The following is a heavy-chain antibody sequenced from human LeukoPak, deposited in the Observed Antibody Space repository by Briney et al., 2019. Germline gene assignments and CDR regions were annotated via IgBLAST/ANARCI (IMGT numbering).Heavy chain of an antibody. CDR2: IKQDGSEK. Sequence: LPGGSLRLSCAASGFTFSSYWMSWVRQAPGKGLEWVANIKQDGSEKYYVDSVKGRFTISRDNAKNSLYLQMNSLRAEDTAVYYCARVQYCSGGSCYYRVGRQYYYYGMDVWGQGTTVTVSS. V-gene: IGHV3-7*01. CDR1: GFTFSSYW. J-gene: IGHJ6*02. D-gene: IGHD2-15*01. CDR3: ARVQYCSGGSCYYRVGRQYYYYGMDV.